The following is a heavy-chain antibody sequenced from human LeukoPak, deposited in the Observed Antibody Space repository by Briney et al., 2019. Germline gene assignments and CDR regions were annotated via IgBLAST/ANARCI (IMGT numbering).Heavy chain of an antibody. D-gene: IGHD3-16*01. CDR1: GDSVTNGAYC. V-gene: IGHV4-30-4*07. CDR3: ARQVGRGTQIYYMDV. Sequence: SETLSLTCSVSGDSVTNGAYCWSWIRQPPGKGLEWIGYIYDIAITYQNPSLRSRLTISVDTSQNQFSLKLSSVTAADTAVYYCARQVGRGTQIYYMDVWGKGATVTVSS. J-gene: IGHJ6*03. CDR2: IYDIAIT.